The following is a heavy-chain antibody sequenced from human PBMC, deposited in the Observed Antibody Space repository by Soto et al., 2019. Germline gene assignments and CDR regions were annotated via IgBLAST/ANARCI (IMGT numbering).Heavy chain of an antibody. D-gene: IGHD3-10*01. J-gene: IGHJ6*02. Sequence: QVQPVQSGAEVKKPGSSVTVSCRASGDSFSNYAVNWLRQAPGRGLEWMGGLIPVFGTSNYAEKFQGRVTITADESTSTAYMELSSLTSEDTAVYYCARGVGTGFYGIDVWGQGTTVSVSS. CDR3: ARGVGTGFYGIDV. CDR1: GDSFSNYA. V-gene: IGHV1-69*01. CDR2: LIPVFGTS.